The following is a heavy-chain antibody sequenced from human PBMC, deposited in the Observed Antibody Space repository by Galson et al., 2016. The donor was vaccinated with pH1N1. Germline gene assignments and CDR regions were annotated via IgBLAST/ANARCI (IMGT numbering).Heavy chain of an antibody. CDR2: INPHTGST. V-gene: IGHV1-2*06. J-gene: IGHJ3*02. CDR3: ATLYSGSWFTASDI. Sequence: SVKVSCKASGYTFTGHFIHWVRQAPRQGLEWMGRINPHTGSTYSTQKFQGRVTMTRDTSISTAYMELTRVRSDDTAVYYCATLYSGSWFTASDIWGQGTLVSVSA. CDR1: GYTFTGHF. D-gene: IGHD1-26*01.